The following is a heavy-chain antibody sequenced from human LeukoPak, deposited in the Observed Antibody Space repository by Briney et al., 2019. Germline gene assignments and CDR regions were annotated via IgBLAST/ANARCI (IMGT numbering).Heavy chain of an antibody. Sequence: PGGTLRLSCAASGFTFSSYGMSWVRQAPGKGLEGVSAISGSGGSTYYADSVKGRFTISRDNSKNTLYLQMNSLRAEDTAVYYCAKDRLKAVASRTLDYWGQGTLVTVSS. CDR3: AKDRLKAVASRTLDY. J-gene: IGHJ4*02. D-gene: IGHD6-19*01. CDR1: GFTFSSYG. CDR2: ISGSGGST. V-gene: IGHV3-23*01.